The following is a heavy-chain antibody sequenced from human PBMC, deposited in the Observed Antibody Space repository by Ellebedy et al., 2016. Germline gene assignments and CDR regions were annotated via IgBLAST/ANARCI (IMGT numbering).Heavy chain of an antibody. CDR3: AKSVGGSRYCDSTSCYLADS. V-gene: IGHV5-51*01. CDR1: GYSFTSYW. D-gene: IGHD2-2*01. CDR2: IYPGDSDI. J-gene: IGHJ5*01. Sequence: GESLKIPXKASGYSFTSYWIGWVRQMPGKGLEWMGIIYPGDSDIRYSPSFQGQVTISADKSISTAYLQWSSLKASDTAIYYCAKSVGGSRYCDSTSCYLADSWGQGTPVTVSS.